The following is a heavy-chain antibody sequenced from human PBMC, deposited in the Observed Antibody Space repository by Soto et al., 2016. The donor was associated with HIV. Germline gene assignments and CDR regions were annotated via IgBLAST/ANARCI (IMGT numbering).Heavy chain of an antibody. CDR2: ISAYNGNT. D-gene: IGHD3-10*01. CDR3: ARDPREYYGSGTYWNY. CDR1: GYTFSTYG. J-gene: IGHJ4*02. V-gene: IGHV1-18*01. Sequence: QVQLVQSGAEVKKPGASVKVSCKASGYTFSTYGISWVRQAPGQGLEWMGWISAYNGNTNYAQELQGRVTMTTDTSTSTAYMELRSLRSDDTAVYYCARDPREYYGSGTYWNYWGQGTLVTVSS.